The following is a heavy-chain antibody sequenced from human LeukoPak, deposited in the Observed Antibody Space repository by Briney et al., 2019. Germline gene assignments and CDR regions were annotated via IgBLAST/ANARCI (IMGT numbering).Heavy chain of an antibody. D-gene: IGHD4-23*01. CDR1: GGSISSYY. Sequence: KPSETLSLTCTVSGGSISSYYWSWIRQPPGKGLEWIGSIYYSGSTYYNPSLKSRVTISVDTSKNQFSLKLSSVTAADTAVYYCARHPPGNYGGNSPFDYWGQGTLVTVSS. V-gene: IGHV4-59*05. CDR3: ARHPPGNYGGNSPFDY. CDR2: IYYSGST. J-gene: IGHJ4*02.